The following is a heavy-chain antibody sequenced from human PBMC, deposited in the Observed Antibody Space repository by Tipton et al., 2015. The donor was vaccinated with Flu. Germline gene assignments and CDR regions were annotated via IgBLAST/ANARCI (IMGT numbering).Heavy chain of an antibody. CDR1: GFTFDDYV. J-gene: IGHJ4*02. D-gene: IGHD6-19*01. Sequence: SLRLSCTASGFTFDDYVIIWFRPAPGKGLEWVSYISGGGAIRYFADSVKGRFTISRDNSKNMLYLQMNSLRPEDTAIYYCAKVIPELVAGLDYWGQGTLVSVPS. CDR2: ISGGGAIR. CDR3: AKVIPELVAGLDY. V-gene: IGHV3-23*01.